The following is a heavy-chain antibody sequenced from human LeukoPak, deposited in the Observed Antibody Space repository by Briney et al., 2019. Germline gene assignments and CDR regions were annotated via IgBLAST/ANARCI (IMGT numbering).Heavy chain of an antibody. CDR1: GGSFSGYY. V-gene: IGHV4-34*01. Sequence: SETLSLTCAVYGGSFSGYYWSWIRQPPGKGLEWIGEINHSGSTNYNPSLKSRVTISVDTSKNQFSLKLSSVTAADTAVYYCARGDRSSWFNFDYWGQGTLVTVSS. D-gene: IGHD6-13*01. J-gene: IGHJ4*02. CDR3: ARGDRSSWFNFDY. CDR2: INHSGST.